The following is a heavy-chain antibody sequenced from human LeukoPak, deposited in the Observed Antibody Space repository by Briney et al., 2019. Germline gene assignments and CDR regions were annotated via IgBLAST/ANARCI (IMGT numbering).Heavy chain of an antibody. J-gene: IGHJ6*03. V-gene: IGHV4-34*01. CDR3: ARRYYYYYYMDV. CDR2: INHSGST. Sequence: PSETLSLTCAVYGGFFSGYYWSWIRQPPGKGLEWIGEINHSGSTNYNPSLKSRVTISVDTSKNQFSLKLSSVTAADTAVYYCARRYYYYYYMDVWGKGTTVTVSS. CDR1: GGFFSGYY.